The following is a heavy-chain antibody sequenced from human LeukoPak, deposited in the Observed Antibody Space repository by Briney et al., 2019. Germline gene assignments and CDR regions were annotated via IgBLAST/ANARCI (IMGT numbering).Heavy chain of an antibody. V-gene: IGHV4-59*01. CDR2: IYYSGST. D-gene: IGHD1-26*01. Sequence: PSETLSLTCTVSGGSISSYYWSWIRQPPGKGLEWIGYIYYSGSTNYNPSLKSRVTISVDTSKNKFSLKLRSVTAADTAVYYCAGGRRNWFHPWGQGTLLTVSS. CDR3: AGGRRNWFHP. J-gene: IGHJ5*02. CDR1: GGSISSYY.